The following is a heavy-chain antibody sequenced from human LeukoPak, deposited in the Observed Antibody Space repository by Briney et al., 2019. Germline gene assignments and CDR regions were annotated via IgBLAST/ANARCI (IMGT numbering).Heavy chain of an antibody. CDR3: ARGIAAAAKQGGFDF. Sequence: PSETLSLTCIVSGDSISSXYXXWIRQPAGKGLXXXXRIYTTGSTNYNPSLKSRVTMSVDTSKNHFSLKLSSVTAADTAVYYCARGIAAAAKQGGFDFWGQGTLVTVSS. D-gene: IGHD6-13*01. CDR1: GDSISSXY. J-gene: IGHJ4*02. V-gene: IGHV4-4*07. CDR2: IYTTGST.